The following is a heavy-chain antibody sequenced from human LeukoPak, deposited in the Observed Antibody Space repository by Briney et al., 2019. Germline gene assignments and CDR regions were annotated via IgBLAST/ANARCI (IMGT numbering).Heavy chain of an antibody. V-gene: IGHV1-24*01. Sequence: GASVKVSCKVSGYTLTELAIFWVRQAPGKGLEWMGRSDSEESDTLSAQNLQGRFTMTEDTSTDTAYMELSSLRSEDTAVYYCAGPAGVLDALDIWGQGTMVTVSS. J-gene: IGHJ3*02. CDR3: AGPAGVLDALDI. D-gene: IGHD6-19*01. CDR2: SDSEESDT. CDR1: GYTLTELA.